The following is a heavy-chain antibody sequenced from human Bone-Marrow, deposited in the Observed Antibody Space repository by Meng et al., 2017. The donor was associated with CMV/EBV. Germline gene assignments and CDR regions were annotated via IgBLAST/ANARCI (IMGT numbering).Heavy chain of an antibody. CDR3: ARTADYYYYGMDV. V-gene: IGHV6-1*01. J-gene: IGHJ6*02. Sequence: SSYAISWVRQAPGQGLEWLGRTYYRSKWYNDYAVSVKSRITINPDTSKNQFSLQLNSVTPEDTAVYYCARTADYYYYGMDVWGQGTTVTVSS. CDR2: TYYRSKWYN. CDR1: SSYA.